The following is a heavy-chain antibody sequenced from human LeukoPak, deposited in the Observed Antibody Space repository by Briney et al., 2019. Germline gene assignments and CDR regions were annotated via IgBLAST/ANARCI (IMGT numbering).Heavy chain of an antibody. CDR3: AREINYDSSGYYYEYAFDI. Sequence: GGSLRLSCAASGYTFSSYSMNWVRQAPGKGLEWVSSISSSSSYIYYADSVKGRFTISRDNAKNSLYLQMNSLRAEDTAVYYCAREINYDSSGYYYEYAFDIWGQGTMVTVSS. V-gene: IGHV3-21*01. CDR2: ISSSSSYI. J-gene: IGHJ3*02. CDR1: GYTFSSYS. D-gene: IGHD3-22*01.